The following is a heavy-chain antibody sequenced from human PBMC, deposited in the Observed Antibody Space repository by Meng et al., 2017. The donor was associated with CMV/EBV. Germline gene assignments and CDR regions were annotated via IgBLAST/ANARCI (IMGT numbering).Heavy chain of an antibody. J-gene: IGHJ5*02. CDR2: INPSGGST. Sequence: ASVKVSCKASGYTFTSYYMHWVRQAPGQGLEWMGIINPSGGSTSYAQKFQGRVTMTRDTSTSTVYMELSSLRSEDTAVYYCARDHGGVVPAYWFDPWGQGTLVTVSS. CDR1: GYTFTSYY. V-gene: IGHV1-46*01. CDR3: ARDHGGVVPAYWFDP. D-gene: IGHD2-2*01.